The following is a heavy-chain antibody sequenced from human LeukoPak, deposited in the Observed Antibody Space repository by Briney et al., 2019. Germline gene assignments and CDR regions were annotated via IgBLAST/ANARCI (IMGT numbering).Heavy chain of an antibody. D-gene: IGHD3-3*01. V-gene: IGHV3-23*01. CDR1: GFSFKTYS. CDR2: INDDTP. J-gene: IGHJ5*02. Sequence: RTGGSLRLSCTTSGFSFKTYSMSWVRQAPGKGLEWVSAINDDTPYYTDSVKGRFTVSRDNSRDTLYLHLNSLRAEDTAIYYCAKEYDLWREQGNWFDTWGQGTLVTVPS. CDR3: AKEYDLWREQGNWFDT.